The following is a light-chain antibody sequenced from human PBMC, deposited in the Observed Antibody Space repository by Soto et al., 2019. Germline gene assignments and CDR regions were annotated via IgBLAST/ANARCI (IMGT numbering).Light chain of an antibody. CDR3: QQHYSYPWT. Sequence: AIRMTQSPSSLSASTGDRVTITCRASQGISSYLAWYQQKPGKAPKLLIYAASTLQSGVPSRFSGSGSGTDFTLTISCLQSEDFATYYCQQHYSYPWTFGQGTKAEIK. J-gene: IGKJ1*01. CDR1: QGISSY. CDR2: AAS. V-gene: IGKV1-8*01.